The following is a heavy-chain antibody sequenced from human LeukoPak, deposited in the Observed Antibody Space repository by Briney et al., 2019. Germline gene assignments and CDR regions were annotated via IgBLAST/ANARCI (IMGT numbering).Heavy chain of an antibody. D-gene: IGHD2-15*01. J-gene: IGHJ4*02. CDR1: GFTFSYYA. CDR3: AKDVGGVIVVVVAAFYFDH. V-gene: IGHV3-23*01. CDR2: ITSNGGST. Sequence: PGGSLRLSCAASGFTFSYYAMNWVRQAPGKGLEWVATITSNGGSTYYADSVRGRFTVSRDNSKSTLSLQMNGLRVEDTAVYYCAKDVGGVIVVVVAAFYFDHWGQGTLVTVSS.